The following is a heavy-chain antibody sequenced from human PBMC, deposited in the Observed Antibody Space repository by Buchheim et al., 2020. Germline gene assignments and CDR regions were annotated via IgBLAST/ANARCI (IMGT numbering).Heavy chain of an antibody. Sequence: QLQLQESGPGLVKPSETLSLTCTVSGGSISSSSYYWGWIRQPPGKGLEWIGSIYYSGSTYYNPSLKSRVTISVDTSKNQFSLKLSSVTAADTAVYYCARHGDLTIFGVVVSGAFDIWGQGT. CDR3: ARHGDLTIFGVVVSGAFDI. D-gene: IGHD3-3*01. J-gene: IGHJ3*02. CDR2: IYYSGST. CDR1: GGSISSSSYY. V-gene: IGHV4-39*01.